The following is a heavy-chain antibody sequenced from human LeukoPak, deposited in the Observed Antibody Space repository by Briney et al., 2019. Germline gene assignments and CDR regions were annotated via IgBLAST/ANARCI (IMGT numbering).Heavy chain of an antibody. CDR2: IRTDGTTK. D-gene: IGHD3-10*01. CDR3: ARGLFGSGSYDH. CDR1: GFTLTSYG. J-gene: IGHJ4*02. V-gene: IGHV3-30*02. Sequence: GGSLKLSCAASGFTLTSYGMHWVRQAPGKGPEWVSFIRTDGTTKYYADSVEGRFTISRDSAKNTLYLQMNSLRAEDTAVYYCARGLFGSGSYDHWGQGTLVTVSS.